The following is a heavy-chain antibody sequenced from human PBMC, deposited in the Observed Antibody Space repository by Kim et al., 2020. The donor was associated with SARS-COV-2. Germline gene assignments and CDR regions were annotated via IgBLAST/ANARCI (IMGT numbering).Heavy chain of an antibody. D-gene: IGHD3-10*01. CDR1: GFTFSSYG. CDR2: KWYDGSNK. V-gene: IGHV3-33*01. CDR3: ARDSGSPLGGVDY. Sequence: GGSLRLSCAASGFTFSSYGMHWVRQAPGKGLEWVAVKWYDGSNKYYADSVKGRFTISRDNSKNTLYLQMNSLRAEDTAVYYCARDSGSPLGGVDYWGQGTLVTVSS. J-gene: IGHJ4*02.